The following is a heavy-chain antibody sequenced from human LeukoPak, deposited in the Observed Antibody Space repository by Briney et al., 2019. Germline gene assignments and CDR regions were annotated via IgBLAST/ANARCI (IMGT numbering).Heavy chain of an antibody. D-gene: IGHD6-13*01. V-gene: IGHV3-23*01. CDR1: GFTFSSYS. Sequence: GGSLRLSCAASGFTFSSYSMNWVRQAPGKGLEWVSAISGSGDNNDNTYYADSVKGQFTISRDNSKNTLYLQMSSLRAEDAAVYYCAKSGSTSWYLDYWGQGTLVTVSS. CDR3: AKSGSTSWYLDY. CDR2: ISGSGDNNDNT. J-gene: IGHJ4*02.